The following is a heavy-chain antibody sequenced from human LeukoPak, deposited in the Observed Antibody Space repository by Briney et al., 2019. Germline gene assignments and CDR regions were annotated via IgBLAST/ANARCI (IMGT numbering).Heavy chain of an antibody. V-gene: IGHV3-30*03. CDR1: GFTFSSYG. CDR3: ASGSGLLFDY. CDR2: ISYDGSNK. D-gene: IGHD6-19*01. J-gene: IGHJ4*02. Sequence: GGSLRLSCAASGFTFSSYGMHWVRQAPGKGLEWVAVISYDGSNKYYADSVKGRFTISRDNSKNTLYLQMNSLRAEDTAVYYCASGSGLLFDYWGQGTLVTVPS.